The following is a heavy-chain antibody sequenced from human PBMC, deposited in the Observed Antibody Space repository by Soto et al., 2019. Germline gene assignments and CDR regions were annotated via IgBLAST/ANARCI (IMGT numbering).Heavy chain of an antibody. Sequence: QITLKESGPALVKPTQTLTLTCTLSGFSLIAGLGVTWIRQPPGKAPEWLALVYWNGDKRYSPSLRDRLTITTDTSRNQVVLTMTNMDPEDTATYYCGHRSNSFDFWGNDYWGQGILVTVSS. J-gene: IGHJ4*02. CDR3: GHRSNSFDFWGNDY. CDR2: VYWNGDK. CDR1: GFSLIAGLG. D-gene: IGHD3-3*01. V-gene: IGHV2-5*01.